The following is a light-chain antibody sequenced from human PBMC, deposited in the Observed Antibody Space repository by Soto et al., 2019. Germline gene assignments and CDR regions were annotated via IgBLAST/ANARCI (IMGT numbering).Light chain of an antibody. CDR1: SSDVGGYNF. V-gene: IGLV2-14*01. J-gene: IGLJ1*01. Sequence: QSVLTQPASVSGSPGQSITISCTGTSSDVGGYNFVSWYQQHPDKAPKLMIYDVTNRPSGVSNRFSGSKSGNTASLTISGLQAEDEADYYCSSYTSIGTYVFGTGTKVTV. CDR2: DVT. CDR3: SSYTSIGTYV.